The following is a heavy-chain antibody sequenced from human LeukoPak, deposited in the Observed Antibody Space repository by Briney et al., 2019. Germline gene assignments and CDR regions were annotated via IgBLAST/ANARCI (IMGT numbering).Heavy chain of an antibody. D-gene: IGHD6-13*01. Sequence: PSETLSLTCTVSGGSISSGSYYWSWIRQPAGKGLEWIGRIYTSGSTNYNPSLKSRVTISVDTSKNQFSLKLSSVTAADTAVYYCARVNAKYSSSWNEYWGQGTLVTVSS. CDR2: IYTSGST. CDR3: ARVNAKYSSSWNEY. V-gene: IGHV4-61*02. CDR1: GGSISSGSYY. J-gene: IGHJ4*02.